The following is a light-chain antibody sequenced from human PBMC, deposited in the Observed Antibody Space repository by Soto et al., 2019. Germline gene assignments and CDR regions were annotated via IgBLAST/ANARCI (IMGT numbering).Light chain of an antibody. J-gene: IGKJ5*01. CDR2: DVS. CDR3: QRYNNWPFS. V-gene: IGKV3-15*01. Sequence: EIVMTHSPGTLSVSPGEKTTLSCRAGQGVTTNFAWYQQKSGQSPRLLIYDVSIRATGVPARFSGTGSETDFTLTISGLQSEDSAVYFCQRYNNWPFSFGQGTRLEI. CDR1: QGVTTN.